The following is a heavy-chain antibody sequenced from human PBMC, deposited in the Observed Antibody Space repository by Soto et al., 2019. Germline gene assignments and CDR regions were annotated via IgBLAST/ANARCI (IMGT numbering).Heavy chain of an antibody. V-gene: IGHV4-30-4*01. D-gene: IGHD2-2*02. CDR1: GGSISSGDYY. CDR2: IYYSGST. CDR3: AGGYTTNLLLWV. J-gene: IGHJ4*02. Sequence: SETLSLTCTVSGGSISSGDYYWSWIRQPPGKGLEWIGYIYYSGSTYYNPSLKSRVTISVDTSKNQFSLKLSSVTATDTAVYYCAGGYTTNLLLWVWDQGTLVTVSS.